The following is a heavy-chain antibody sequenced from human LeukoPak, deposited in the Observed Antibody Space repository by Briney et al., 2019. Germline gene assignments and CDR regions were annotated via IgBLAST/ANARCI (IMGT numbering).Heavy chain of an antibody. D-gene: IGHD2-2*01. Sequence: PSETLSLTCTVSGHSISSGHYHWGWIRQPPGKGPEWIGSIYYSGSTYYNPSLKSRVTMSVDTSKNQFSLKLSSVTAADTAVYYCARDGVPAAIGLCYMDVWGKGTTVTVSS. V-gene: IGHV4-39*02. CDR1: GHSISSGHYH. CDR2: IYYSGST. J-gene: IGHJ6*03. CDR3: ARDGVPAAIGLCYMDV.